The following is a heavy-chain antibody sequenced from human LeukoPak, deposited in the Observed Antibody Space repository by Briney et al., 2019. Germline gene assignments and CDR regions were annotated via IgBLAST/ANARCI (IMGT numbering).Heavy chain of an antibody. Sequence: SETLSLTCAVYGGSFSGYYWSWIRQPPGKGLEWIGEINHSGSTNYNPSLKSRVTISVDTSKNQFSLKLSSVTAADTAVYYCARGASGSYLPHFDYWGQGTLVTVSS. D-gene: IGHD1-26*01. CDR2: INHSGST. CDR1: GGSFSGYY. J-gene: IGHJ4*02. V-gene: IGHV4-34*01. CDR3: ARGASGSYLPHFDY.